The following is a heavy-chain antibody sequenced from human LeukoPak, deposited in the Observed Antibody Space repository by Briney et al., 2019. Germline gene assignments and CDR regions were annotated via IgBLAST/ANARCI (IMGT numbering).Heavy chain of an antibody. CDR1: GGFTSSSGYY. CDR3: ARWGRTISPPYFDY. CDR2: MYYSGST. Sequence: SETLSLTCTVSGGFTSSSGYYWVWIRQPPGKGLEWIGSMYYSGSTHYNPSLKSRVTISVDTSKNQFSLKLSSVSAADTAVYYCARWGRTISPPYFDYWGQGTLVTVSS. D-gene: IGHD1-7*01. V-gene: IGHV4-39*07. J-gene: IGHJ4*02.